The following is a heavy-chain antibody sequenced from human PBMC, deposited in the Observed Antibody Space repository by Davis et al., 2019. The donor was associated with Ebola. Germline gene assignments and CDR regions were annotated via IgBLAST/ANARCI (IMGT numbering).Heavy chain of an antibody. V-gene: IGHV4-61*05. CDR2: IYYSGST. CDR3: ARRNQGYYYYGMDV. CDR1: GGSISSSSYY. Sequence: SETLSLTCTVSGGSISSSSYYWGWIRQPPGKGLEWIGYIYYSGSTNYNPSLKSRVTISVDTSKNQFSLKLSSVTAADTAVYYCARRNQGYYYYGMDVWGQGTTVTVSS. D-gene: IGHD2/OR15-2a*01. J-gene: IGHJ6*02.